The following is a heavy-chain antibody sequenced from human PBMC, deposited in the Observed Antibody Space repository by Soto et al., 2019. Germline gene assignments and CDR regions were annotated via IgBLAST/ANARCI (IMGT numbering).Heavy chain of an antibody. J-gene: IGHJ5*02. D-gene: IGHD6-19*01. Sequence: ASVKVSCKASGYTFTSYYMHWVRQAPGQGLEWMGIINPSGGSTSYAQKFQGRVTMTRDTSTSTVYMELSSLRSEDTAVYYCARVAEIAVASNWFDPWGQGTLVTVSS. CDR2: INPSGGST. CDR1: GYTFTSYY. CDR3: ARVAEIAVASNWFDP. V-gene: IGHV1-46*01.